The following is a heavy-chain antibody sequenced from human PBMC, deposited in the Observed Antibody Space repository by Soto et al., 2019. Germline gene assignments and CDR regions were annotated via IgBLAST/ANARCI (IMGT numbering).Heavy chain of an antibody. Sequence: WASVKVSCKASGYTFTGYYMHWVRQAPGQGLEWMGWINPNSGGTNYAQKFQGRVTMTRDTSISTAYMELSRLRSDDTAVYYCARDRGGYSGYDWGYYYYYYGMDVWGQGTTVTVSS. CDR1: GYTFTGYY. D-gene: IGHD5-12*01. V-gene: IGHV1-2*02. J-gene: IGHJ6*02. CDR2: INPNSGGT. CDR3: ARDRGGYSGYDWGYYYYYYGMDV.